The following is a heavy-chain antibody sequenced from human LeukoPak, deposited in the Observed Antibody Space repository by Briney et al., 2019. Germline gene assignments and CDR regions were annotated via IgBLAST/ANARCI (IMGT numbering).Heavy chain of an antibody. D-gene: IGHD3-10*01. V-gene: IGHV4-39*01. J-gene: IGHJ4*02. CDR2: IYYSGST. CDR1: GFTFSSYE. CDR3: ARHSITMVRGVVVYFDY. Sequence: GSLRLSCAASGFTFSSYEMNWIRQPPGKGLEWIGSIYYSGSTYYNPSLKSRVTISVDTSKNQFSLKLSSVTAADTAVYYCARHSITMVRGVVVYFDYWGQGTLVTVSS.